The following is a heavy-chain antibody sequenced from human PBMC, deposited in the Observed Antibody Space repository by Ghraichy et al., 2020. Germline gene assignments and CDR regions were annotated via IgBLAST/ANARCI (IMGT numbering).Heavy chain of an antibody. CDR2: ISYSGGST. CDR1: GFTFSSYT. Sequence: SLRLSCAASGFTFSSYTMSWVRQAPGKGHWVSAISYSGGSTYYADSVKGRFTISRDNSKNTLYLQMNSLRAEDTAVYYCAKDQTGTQIADIWGQGTMVIVSS. V-gene: IGHV3-23*01. CDR3: AKDQTGTQIADI. J-gene: IGHJ3*02. D-gene: IGHD3-10*01.